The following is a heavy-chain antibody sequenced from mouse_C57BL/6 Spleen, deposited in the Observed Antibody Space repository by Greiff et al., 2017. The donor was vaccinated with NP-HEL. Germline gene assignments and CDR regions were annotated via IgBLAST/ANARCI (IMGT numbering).Heavy chain of an antibody. J-gene: IGHJ4*01. CDR1: GYTFTSYW. V-gene: IGHV1-52*01. Sequence: VQLQQPGAELVRPGSSVKLSCKASGYTFTSYWMHWVKQRPIQGLEWIGNIDPSDSETHYNQKFKDKATLTVDKSSSTAYMQLSSLTSEDSAVYYCARGEDYDDYYAMDYWGQGTSVTVSS. CDR3: ARGEDYDDYYAMDY. D-gene: IGHD2-4*01. CDR2: IDPSDSET.